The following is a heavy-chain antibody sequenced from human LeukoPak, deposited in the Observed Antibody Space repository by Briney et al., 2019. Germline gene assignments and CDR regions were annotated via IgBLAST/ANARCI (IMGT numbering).Heavy chain of an antibody. CDR2: ISSSGSAI. J-gene: IGHJ4*02. Sequence: GGSLRLSCAASGFPLSSYSINWVRQAPGKGLEWVSYISSSGSAIYYVDSVKGRFTVSRDNAKNTLFLQMNSPRAEDTAVYYCVRVKGSYFDYWGQGALVTVSS. CDR1: GFPLSSYS. CDR3: VRVKGSYFDY. D-gene: IGHD2-15*01. V-gene: IGHV3-48*01.